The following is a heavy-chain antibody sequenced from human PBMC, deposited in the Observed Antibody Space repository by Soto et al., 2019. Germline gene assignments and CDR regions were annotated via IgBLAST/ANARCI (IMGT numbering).Heavy chain of an antibody. Sequence: QVQLVQSGAEVKKPGASVKVSCKASGYTFTSYARHWVRQAPGQRLEWMGWINAGNGNTKYSQKFQGSVTITMDTSASTAYSELSRLRSEYTAVYYCARSAPSSGWYHVGYLGQGTLVTVSS. J-gene: IGHJ4*02. D-gene: IGHD6-19*01. V-gene: IGHV1-3*01. CDR3: ARSAPSSGWYHVGY. CDR1: GYTFTSYA. CDR2: INAGNGNT.